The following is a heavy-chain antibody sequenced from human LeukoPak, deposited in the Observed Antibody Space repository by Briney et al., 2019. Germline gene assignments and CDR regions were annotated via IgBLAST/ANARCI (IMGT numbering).Heavy chain of an antibody. V-gene: IGHV3-7*01. D-gene: IGHD3-3*01. Sequence: PGGSLRLSCAASGFTFSSYWMSWVRQAPGKGLEWVANIKQDGSEKYYVDSVKGRFTISRDNAKNSLYLQMNSLRAEDTAVYYCARGGHTYYDFWSGYYMIGGAESSNWFDPWGQGTLVTVSS. CDR3: ARGGHTYYDFWSGYYMIGGAESSNWFDP. CDR2: IKQDGSEK. J-gene: IGHJ5*02. CDR1: GFTFSSYW.